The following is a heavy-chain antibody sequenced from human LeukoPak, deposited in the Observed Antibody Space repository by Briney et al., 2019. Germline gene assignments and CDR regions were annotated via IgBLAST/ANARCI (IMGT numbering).Heavy chain of an antibody. CDR2: ISSSSGYI. CDR3: ARDSGGYYYDSSVRAYGMAV. Sequence: GGSLRLSCAASGFTFSSYSMNWVRQAPGKGLEWVSSISSSSGYIYYADSVKGRFTISRDNAKKSLYLQMNSLRAEDTAVYYCARDSGGYYYDSSVRAYGMAVWGQGTTVTVSS. J-gene: IGHJ6*02. V-gene: IGHV3-21*01. D-gene: IGHD3-22*01. CDR1: GFTFSSYS.